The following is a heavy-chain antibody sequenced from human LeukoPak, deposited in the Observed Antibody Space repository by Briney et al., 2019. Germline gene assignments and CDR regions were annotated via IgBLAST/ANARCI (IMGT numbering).Heavy chain of an antibody. Sequence: KPSETLSLTSAVSGGSISSSNWWSWVRQPPGKGLEWIGEIYHSGSTNYNPSLKSRVTISVDTSKNQFSLKLSSVTAADTAVYYCARHDRRTGSHFDYWGQGTLVTVSS. D-gene: IGHD1-14*01. J-gene: IGHJ4*02. CDR1: GGSISSSNW. CDR3: ARHDRRTGSHFDY. V-gene: IGHV4-4*02. CDR2: IYHSGST.